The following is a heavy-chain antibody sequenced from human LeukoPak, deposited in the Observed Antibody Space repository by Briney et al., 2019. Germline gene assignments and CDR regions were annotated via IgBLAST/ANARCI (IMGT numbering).Heavy chain of an antibody. Sequence: ASVKVSCKASGYTFTGYYMHWVRQAPGQGLEWMGWINPNSGGTNYAQKFQGRVTMTRDTSISTAYMELSRLRSDDTAVYYCARDPFPYNWNDVLDPTNWFDPWGQGTLVTVSS. V-gene: IGHV1-2*02. CDR3: ARDPFPYNWNDVLDPTNWFDP. D-gene: IGHD1-20*01. CDR2: INPNSGGT. J-gene: IGHJ5*02. CDR1: GYTFTGYY.